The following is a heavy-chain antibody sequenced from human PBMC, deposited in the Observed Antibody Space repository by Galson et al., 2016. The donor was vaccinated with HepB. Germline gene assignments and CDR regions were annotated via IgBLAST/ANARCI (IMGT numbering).Heavy chain of an antibody. CDR2: IYYSGTT. D-gene: IGHD6-19*01. J-gene: IGHJ3*01. CDR1: GGSISSGSYF. CDR3: ARQDRAGLVNF. V-gene: IGHV4-39*01. Sequence: SETLSLTCTVSGGSISSGSYFWAWIRQPPGKGLDWIGSIYYSGTTHYNPSLQSRVSISVDTSKNQFSLRLTSVSAADTAMYSCARQDRAGLVNFWGQGTMVTVSS.